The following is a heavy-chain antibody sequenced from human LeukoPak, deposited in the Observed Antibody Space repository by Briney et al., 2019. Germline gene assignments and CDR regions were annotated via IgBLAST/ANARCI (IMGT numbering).Heavy chain of an antibody. J-gene: IGHJ3*02. Sequence: SETLSLTCTVSGGSISSSSYYWGWIRQPPGKGLEWIGSIYYSGSTYYNPSLKSRVTISVDTSKNQFSLKLSSVTAADTAVYYCARTSGYCSSTSCHGDAFDIWGQGTMVTVSS. CDR1: GGSISSSSYY. CDR3: ARTSGYCSSTSCHGDAFDI. V-gene: IGHV4-39*07. D-gene: IGHD2-2*01. CDR2: IYYSGST.